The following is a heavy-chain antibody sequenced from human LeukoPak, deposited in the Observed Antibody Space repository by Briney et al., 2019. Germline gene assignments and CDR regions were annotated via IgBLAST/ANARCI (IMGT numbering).Heavy chain of an antibody. J-gene: IGHJ5*02. D-gene: IGHD6-13*01. CDR2: ISAYNGNT. CDR3: ARSGRRSSILNWFDP. CDR1: GYTFTSYG. Sequence: GASVKVSCKASGYTFTSYGISWVRQAPGQGLEWMGWISAYNGNTNYAQKLQGRVTMTTDTSTSTAYMELRSLRSDDTAVYYCARSGRRSSILNWFDPWGQGTLVTVSS. V-gene: IGHV1-18*01.